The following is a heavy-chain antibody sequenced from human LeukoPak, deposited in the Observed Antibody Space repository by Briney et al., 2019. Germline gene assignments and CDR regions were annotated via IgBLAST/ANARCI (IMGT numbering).Heavy chain of an antibody. CDR1: GGSFSGYY. CDR3: ARGLGSRYYFNS. J-gene: IGHJ4*02. V-gene: IGHV4-34*01. D-gene: IGHD3-10*01. Sequence: NPSETLSLTCAVYGGSFSGYYWSWIRQPPGKGLEWIGEINHSGSTNYNPSLKSRVTISGDTSKNQFSLKLTSVTAADTAVYYCARGLGSRYYFNSWGQGTLVTVSS. CDR2: INHSGST.